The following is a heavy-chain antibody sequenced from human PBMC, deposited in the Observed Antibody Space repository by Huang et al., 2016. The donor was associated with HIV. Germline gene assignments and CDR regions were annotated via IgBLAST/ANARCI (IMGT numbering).Heavy chain of an antibody. CDR1: GFSLSTSGVG. J-gene: IGHJ2*01. D-gene: IGHD2-2*01. Sequence: QMTLKESGPTLVKPPQTLTLTCTFSGFSLSTSGVGVGWIRQPPGKALEWLALIYWDDDKRYSPSLKSRLTITKDTSKNQVVLTMNNMDPVDTATYYCANGYSTSWTNWYFDLWGRGTLVTVSS. V-gene: IGHV2-5*02. CDR3: ANGYSTSWTNWYFDL. CDR2: IYWDDDK.